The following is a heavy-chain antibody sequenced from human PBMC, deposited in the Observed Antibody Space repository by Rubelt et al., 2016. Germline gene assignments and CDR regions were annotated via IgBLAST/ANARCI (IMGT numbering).Heavy chain of an antibody. J-gene: IGHJ1*01. CDR3: AKPARLDYGINAEYFQH. CDR1: GFTFSSYG. Sequence: QVQLVESGGGVVQPGGSLRLSCAASGFTFSSYGMHWVRQAPGKGLEWVAFIRYDGSYKYYADSVKGRFTISRDNSKNTLYLQMNSLRAEDTAVYYCAKPARLDYGINAEYFQHWGQGTLVTVSS. CDR2: IRYDGSYK. D-gene: IGHD4-17*01. V-gene: IGHV3-30*02.